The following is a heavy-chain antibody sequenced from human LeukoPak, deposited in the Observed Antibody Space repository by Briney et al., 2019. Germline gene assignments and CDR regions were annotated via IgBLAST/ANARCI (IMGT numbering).Heavy chain of an antibody. CDR2: IYYGGST. CDR1: GGSISSSSYY. Sequence: SETLSLTCTVSGGSISSSSYYWGWIRQPPGKGLDWIGTIYYGGSTYYNPSLKSRVTISVDTSKNQFSLKLSSVTAADTAVYYCAVQTKASVLPDPAFDIWGQGTMVTVSS. D-gene: IGHD2-15*01. J-gene: IGHJ3*02. V-gene: IGHV4-39*01. CDR3: AVQTKASVLPDPAFDI.